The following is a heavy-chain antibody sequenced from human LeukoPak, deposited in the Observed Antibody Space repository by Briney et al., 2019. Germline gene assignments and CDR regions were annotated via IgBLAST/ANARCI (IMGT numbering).Heavy chain of an antibody. CDR2: VLYDGSKK. J-gene: IGHJ4*02. D-gene: IGHD5-24*01. V-gene: IGHV3-30*04. CDR1: GFTFSNYK. Sequence: GGSLRLSCAASGFTFSNYKMHWVRQAPGKGLEWVAVVLYDGSKKYYAASVKGRFTISRDTSKNTLFLQMNSLRAEDTAVYYCANLPRDGYNFDFWGQGTLVTVSS. CDR3: ANLPRDGYNFDF.